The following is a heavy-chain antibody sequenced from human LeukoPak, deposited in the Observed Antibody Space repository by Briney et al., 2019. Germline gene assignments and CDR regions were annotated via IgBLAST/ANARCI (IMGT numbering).Heavy chain of an antibody. CDR3: AKFGGQPLLEWSWFDP. CDR1: GFTVSSNY. V-gene: IGHV3-30*18. J-gene: IGHJ5*02. Sequence: GGSLRLSCAASGFTVSSNYMSWVRQAPGKGLEWVAVISYDGSNKYYADSVKGRFTISRDNSKNTLYLQMNSLRAEDTAVYYCAKFGGQPLLEWSWFDPWGQGTLVTVSS. CDR2: ISYDGSNK. D-gene: IGHD2-21*02.